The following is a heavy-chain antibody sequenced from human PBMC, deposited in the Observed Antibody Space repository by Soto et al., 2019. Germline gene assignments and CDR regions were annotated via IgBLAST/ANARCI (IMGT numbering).Heavy chain of an antibody. CDR1: GFTFSSYA. D-gene: IGHD4-17*01. CDR2: ISGSGGST. V-gene: IGHV3-23*01. CDR3: AKEGQGGDYPYNWFDP. Sequence: EVQLLESGGGLVQPGGSLRLSCAASGFTFSSYAMSWVRPAPGKGLEWVSAISGSGGSTYYADSVKGRFTISRDNSKNTLYLQMNSLRAEDTAVYYCAKEGQGGDYPYNWFDPWGQGTLVTVSS. J-gene: IGHJ5*02.